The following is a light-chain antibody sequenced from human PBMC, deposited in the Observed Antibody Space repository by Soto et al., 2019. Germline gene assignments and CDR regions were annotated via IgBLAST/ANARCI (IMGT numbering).Light chain of an antibody. CDR2: DVS. CDR3: SSYTSSNTLVL. V-gene: IGLV2-14*03. Sequence: QSALTQPASVSGSPGQSITISCTGTSSDIGGYNYVSWYQHHPDKAPKLMIYDVSDRPSGVSNRFSGSKSGNTASLTISGLQAEDEADYYCSSYTSSNTLVLFGEGTKLTVL. CDR1: SSDIGGYNY. J-gene: IGLJ2*01.